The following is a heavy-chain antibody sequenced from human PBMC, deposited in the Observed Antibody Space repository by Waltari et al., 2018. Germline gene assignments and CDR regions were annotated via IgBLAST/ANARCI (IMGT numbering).Heavy chain of an antibody. V-gene: IGHV4-39*07. CDR3: AKPYSSSPDDYFDY. Sequence: QLQLQESGPGLVKPSETLSLPCTVPGGSISSTSYYWGWTRQPPGKGLEWIGSIYYSGSTYYNPSLKSRVTISVDTSKNQFSLKLSSVTAADTAVYYCAKPYSSSPDDYFDYWGQGTLVTVSS. J-gene: IGHJ4*02. D-gene: IGHD6-6*01. CDR2: IYYSGST. CDR1: GGSISSTSYY.